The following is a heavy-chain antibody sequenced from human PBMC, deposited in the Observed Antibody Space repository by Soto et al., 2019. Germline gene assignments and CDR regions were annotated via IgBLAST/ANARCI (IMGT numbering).Heavy chain of an antibody. J-gene: IGHJ4*02. CDR2: ISAYNGDT. CDR3: ARGGDSYGDDY. CDR1: GYAFTSFR. Sequence: RASVNVSGTSSGYAFTSFRITWVRQAPGHGLEWMGWISAYNGDTKYAQKVQGRVTMTTDTATNTAHMELRSLRPDDTAVYYCARGGDSYGDDYWGQGTLVTVSS. D-gene: IGHD5-18*01. V-gene: IGHV1-18*01.